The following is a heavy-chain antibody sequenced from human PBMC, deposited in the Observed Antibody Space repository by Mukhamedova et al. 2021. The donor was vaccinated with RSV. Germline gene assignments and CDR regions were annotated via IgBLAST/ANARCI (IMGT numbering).Heavy chain of an antibody. V-gene: IGHV4-30-2*04. Sequence: GTTHKKPTLQSRVTMSVDTSNNSFSLKLNSVTAADTAVYYCARDLWGYFDGSGQEDAFDIWGPGTMVTVSS. D-gene: IGHD3-22*01. J-gene: IGHJ3*02. CDR3: ARDLWGYFDGSGQEDAFDI. CDR2: GTT.